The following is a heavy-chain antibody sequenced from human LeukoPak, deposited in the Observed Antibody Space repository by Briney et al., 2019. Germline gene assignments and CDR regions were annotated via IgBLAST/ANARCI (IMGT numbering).Heavy chain of an antibody. V-gene: IGHV3-21*01. D-gene: IGHD6-13*01. CDR2: IGYRSSHM. Sequence: GGSLRLSCTASGFTFSDCDMNWFRQAPGKGLEWVSSIGYRSSHMYYADSVKGRFTISRDNAENSLYLQMNSLRAEDTAVYYCGRAFPPLRTAAAGDYWGQGTLATVSS. J-gene: IGHJ4*02. CDR1: GFTFSDCD. CDR3: GRAFPPLRTAAAGDY.